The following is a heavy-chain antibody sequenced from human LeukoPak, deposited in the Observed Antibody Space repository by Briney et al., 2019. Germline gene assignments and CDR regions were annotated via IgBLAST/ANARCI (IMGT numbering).Heavy chain of an antibody. J-gene: IGHJ4*02. CDR2: IFYSGST. CDR1: GGSISDNY. CDR3: ARGTKYQYMGGFDY. V-gene: IGHV4-59*08. Sequence: SETLSLTCTVSGGSISDNYWNWIRQPPGKGLEWIGCIFYSGSTNYNPSLKSRVIVSVDTSKNQFSLKLRSVTAADTAVYFCARGTKYQYMGGFDYWGQGALVTVTS. D-gene: IGHD3-16*01.